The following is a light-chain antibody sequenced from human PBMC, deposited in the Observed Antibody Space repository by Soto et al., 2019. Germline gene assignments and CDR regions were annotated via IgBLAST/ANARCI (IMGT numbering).Light chain of an antibody. J-gene: IGKJ1*01. CDR3: QQYNNWRWT. Sequence: EIVMTQSPATLSVSPGERATLSCRASQSVSSNLAWYQQKPGQAPRLLIYGASTRATGIPARFSGSGSGKEFTLTISSLQSEDFAVYYCQQYNNWRWTFGQGTKVEIK. CDR1: QSVSSN. CDR2: GAS. V-gene: IGKV3-15*01.